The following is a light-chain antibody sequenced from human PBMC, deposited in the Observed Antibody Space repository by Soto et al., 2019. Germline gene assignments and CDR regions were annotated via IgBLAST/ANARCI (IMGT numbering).Light chain of an antibody. CDR1: QSVSSY. CDR2: DAS. CDR3: QQRSNWPLT. J-gene: IGKJ4*01. Sequence: EIVLTQSPATLSLSPGERATISYRASQSVSSYLAWYQQKPGQAPRLLIYDASNRATGIPARFSGSGSGTDVTLTISSLEPEDFAVYYCQQRSNWPLTFGGGTKVEIK. V-gene: IGKV3-11*01.